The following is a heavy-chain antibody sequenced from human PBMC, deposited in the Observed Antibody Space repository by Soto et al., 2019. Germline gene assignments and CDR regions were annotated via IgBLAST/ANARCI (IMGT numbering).Heavy chain of an antibody. V-gene: IGHV3-21*01. CDR2: ISSSSSYI. Sequence: EVQLVESGGGLVKPGGSLRLSCAASGFTFSSYSMNWVRQARGKGLEWVSSISSSSSYIYYADSVKGRFTISRDNAKNSLYLLMNSLRAEDTAVYYCASDPTSRYCSGGSCYGDAFDIWGQGTMVTVSS. CDR3: ASDPTSRYCSGGSCYGDAFDI. CDR1: GFTFSSYS. J-gene: IGHJ3*02. D-gene: IGHD2-15*01.